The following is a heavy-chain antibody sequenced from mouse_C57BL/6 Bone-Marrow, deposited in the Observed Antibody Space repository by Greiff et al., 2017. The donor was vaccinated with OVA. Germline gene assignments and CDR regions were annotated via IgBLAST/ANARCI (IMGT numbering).Heavy chain of an antibody. J-gene: IGHJ2*01. V-gene: IGHV1-81*01. CDR1: GYTFTSYG. D-gene: IGHD1-1*01. CDR3: ATTICYGWSYFDY. Sequence: QVQLQQSGAELARPGASVKLSCKASGYTFTSYGISWVKQRTGQGLEWIGEIYPRSGNTYYNEKFKGKATLTADKSTSPAYMELLSLTSEDSAVYFCATTICYGWSYFDYWGQGTTLTVTS. CDR2: IYPRSGNT.